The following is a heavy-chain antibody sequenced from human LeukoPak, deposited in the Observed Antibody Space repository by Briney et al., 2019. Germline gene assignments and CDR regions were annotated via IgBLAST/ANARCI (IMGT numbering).Heavy chain of an antibody. CDR3: ARRGGSPYYFDY. V-gene: IGHV4-34*01. CDR1: GGSFSGYY. J-gene: IGHJ4*02. CDR2: INHSGST. D-gene: IGHD3-10*01. Sequence: SETLSLTCAVYGGSFSGYYWSWIRQPPGKGLEWIGEINHSGSTNYNPSLKSRVTISVDTSKNQFSLKLSSVTAADTAVYYCARRGGSPYYFDYWGQGTLVTVSS.